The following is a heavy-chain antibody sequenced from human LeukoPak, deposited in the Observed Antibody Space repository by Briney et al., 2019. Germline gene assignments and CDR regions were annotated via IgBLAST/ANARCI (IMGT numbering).Heavy chain of an antibody. CDR3: ARDPRNYDFWSGYYTGGSYYGMDV. CDR2: TSGSGGST. V-gene: IGHV3-23*01. D-gene: IGHD3-3*01. J-gene: IGHJ6*02. CDR1: GFTFSSYA. Sequence: GGSLRLSCAASGFTFSSYAMSWVRQAPGKGLEWVSATSGSGGSTYYADSVKGRFTISRDNSKNTLYLQMNSLRAEDTAVYYCARDPRNYDFWSGYYTGGSYYGMDVWGQGTTVTVSS.